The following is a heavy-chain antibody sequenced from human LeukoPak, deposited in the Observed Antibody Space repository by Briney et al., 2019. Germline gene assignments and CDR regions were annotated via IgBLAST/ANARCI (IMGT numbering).Heavy chain of an antibody. V-gene: IGHV3-74*01. Sequence: GGSLRLSCAASGFNFYSYDMTWVRQAPGKGPVWVSRVDVHGQGTAYADSVKGRFTISRDNAKNTLSLRMNSLSAEDTAVYYCARSNYDSTTFYYHLDLWGQGTLVTVSS. CDR3: ARSNYDSTTFYYHLDL. J-gene: IGHJ5*02. CDR2: VDVHGQGT. CDR1: GFNFYSYD. D-gene: IGHD2/OR15-2a*01.